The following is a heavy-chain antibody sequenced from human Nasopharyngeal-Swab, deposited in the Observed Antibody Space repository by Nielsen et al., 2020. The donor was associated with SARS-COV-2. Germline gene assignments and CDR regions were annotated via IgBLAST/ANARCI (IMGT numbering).Heavy chain of an antibody. CDR1: GFTFSSYW. V-gene: IGHV3-7*01. Sequence: GGSLRLSCAAPGFTFSSYWMSWVRQAPGKGLEWVANIKQDGSEKYYVDSVKGRFTISRDNAKNSLYLQMNSLRAEDTAVYYCARDFLLDRVPNWFDPWGQGTLVTVSS. CDR3: ARDFLLDRVPNWFDP. J-gene: IGHJ5*02. D-gene: IGHD2-2*03. CDR2: IKQDGSEK.